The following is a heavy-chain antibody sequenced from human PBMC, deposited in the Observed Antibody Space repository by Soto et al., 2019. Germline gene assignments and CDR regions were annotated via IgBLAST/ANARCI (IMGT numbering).Heavy chain of an antibody. D-gene: IGHD2-2*01. J-gene: IGHJ4*02. V-gene: IGHV1-18*04. CDR1: GYTFTSYG. CDR2: ISSYNGNT. Sequence: VAAVKVSCKASGYTFTSYGISWVRQAPGQGLEWMGWISSYNGNTNNAQKVQGRVTMATDSSTSTTYMELRTLRSDDTAVYYSARGPRYCRSTSCLSGVTWLAPWGQGTRVTLSS. CDR3: ARGPRYCRSTSCLSGVTWLAP.